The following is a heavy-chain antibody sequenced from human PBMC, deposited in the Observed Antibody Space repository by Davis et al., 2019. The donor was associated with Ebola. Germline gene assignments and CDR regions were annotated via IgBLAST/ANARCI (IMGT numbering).Heavy chain of an antibody. V-gene: IGHV3-73*01. J-gene: IGHJ3*02. CDR2: IRSKANSYAT. Sequence: GESLKISCAASGFTFSGSAMHWVRQASGKGLEWVGRIRSKANSYATAYAASVKGRFTISRDDSKNTAYLQMNSLKTEDTAVYYCTTQQDYGGTYDAFDIWGQGTMVTVSS. CDR3: TTQQDYGGTYDAFDI. D-gene: IGHD4-23*01. CDR1: GFTFSGSA.